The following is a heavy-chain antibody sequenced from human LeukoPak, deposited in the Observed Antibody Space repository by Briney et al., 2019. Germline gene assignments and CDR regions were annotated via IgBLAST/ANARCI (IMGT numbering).Heavy chain of an antibody. CDR2: IYYSGST. D-gene: IGHD6-13*01. CDR1: GGSISSSSYY. J-gene: IGHJ5*02. Sequence: SETLSLTCTVSGGSISSSSYYWGWIRQPPGKGLEWIGSIYYSGSTYYNPSLKSRVTISVDTSENQFSLKLSSVTAADTAVYYCARHGAAAGLGWFDPWGQGTLVTVSS. CDR3: ARHGAAAGLGWFDP. V-gene: IGHV4-39*01.